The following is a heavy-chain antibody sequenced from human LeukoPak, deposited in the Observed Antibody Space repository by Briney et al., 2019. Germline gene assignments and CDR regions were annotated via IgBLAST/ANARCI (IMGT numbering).Heavy chain of an antibody. Sequence: ASVKVSCKASGYTFTGYYMHWVRRAPGQGLEWMGWINPNSGGTNYAQKFQGRVTMTRDTSISTAYMELSRLRSDDTAVYYCARDRMATTSYFDYSGQGTLVTVSS. CDR2: INPNSGGT. CDR1: GYTFTGYY. D-gene: IGHD5-24*01. CDR3: ARDRMATTSYFDY. V-gene: IGHV1-2*02. J-gene: IGHJ4*02.